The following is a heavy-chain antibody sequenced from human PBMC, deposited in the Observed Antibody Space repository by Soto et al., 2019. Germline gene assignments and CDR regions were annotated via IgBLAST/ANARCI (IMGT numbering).Heavy chain of an antibody. J-gene: IGHJ6*02. CDR2: MNPNSGNP. CDR1: GYTFTSYD. Sequence: QVQLVQSGAEVKKPGASVTVSCKASGYTFTSYDINWVRQDTGQGLEWMGWMNPNSGNPGYAKKFQGRGTMTRNTDRSTAYMELSSVRSEDTAVYYGARGSYDYDSSGHYGMDVWGQGTTVTVSS. D-gene: IGHD3-22*01. V-gene: IGHV1-8*01. CDR3: ARGSYDYDSSGHYGMDV.